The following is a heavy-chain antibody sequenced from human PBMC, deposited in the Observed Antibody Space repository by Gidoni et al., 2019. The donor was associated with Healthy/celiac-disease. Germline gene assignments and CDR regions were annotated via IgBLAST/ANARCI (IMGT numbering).Heavy chain of an antibody. CDR1: GFTFSSYS. CDR2: ISSSSSYI. Sequence: EVQLVESGGGLVKPGGSLRLSCAASGFTFSSYSMNWVRQPPGKGLGWVSSISSSSSYIYYADSVKGRFTISRDNAKNSLYLQMNSLRAEDTAVYYCARAVYCSSTSCQGPIDIWGQGTMVTVSS. D-gene: IGHD2-2*01. J-gene: IGHJ3*02. V-gene: IGHV3-21*01. CDR3: ARAVYCSSTSCQGPIDI.